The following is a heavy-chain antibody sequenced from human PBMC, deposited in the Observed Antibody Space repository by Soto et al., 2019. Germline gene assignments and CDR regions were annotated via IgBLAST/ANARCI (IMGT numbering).Heavy chain of an antibody. Sequence: PGGSLRLSCVASEFTFTHYWMHWVRQAPGKGLVWVSRISSDGTTTNYADSVKGRFTISRDNAKNTLYLQMTSLRVEDRAIYYCVRGKLAAAFDYWGQGALVTGSS. D-gene: IGHD6-13*01. CDR3: VRGKLAAAFDY. CDR1: EFTFTHYW. J-gene: IGHJ4*02. CDR2: ISSDGTTT. V-gene: IGHV3-74*01.